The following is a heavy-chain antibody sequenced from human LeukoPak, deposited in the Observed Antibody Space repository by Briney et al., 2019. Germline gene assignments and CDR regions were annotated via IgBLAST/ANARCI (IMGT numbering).Heavy chain of an antibody. Sequence: SETLSLTCAVYGGSFSGYYWSWIRQPPGKGLEWIGEINHSGSTNYNPSLKSRFTISVDTSMNQFSLKLSSVTAADTAVYYCARGRGGFTMVRGVMGPFAFDIWGQGTMVTVSS. CDR1: GGSFSGYY. V-gene: IGHV4-34*01. D-gene: IGHD3-10*01. CDR3: ARGRGGFTMVRGVMGPFAFDI. CDR2: INHSGST. J-gene: IGHJ3*02.